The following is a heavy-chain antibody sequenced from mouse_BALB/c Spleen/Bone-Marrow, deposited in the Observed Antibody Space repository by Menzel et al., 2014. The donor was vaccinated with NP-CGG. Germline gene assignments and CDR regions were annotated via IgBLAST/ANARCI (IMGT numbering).Heavy chain of an antibody. CDR1: GYTFTDYW. CDR2: IDTSDSYT. Sequence: QVQLQQSGAELVMPGASVKMSCKASGYTFTDYWMHWVKQRPGQGLEWIGAIDTSDSYTTYNQNFKDKATLTVDESSSTAYMQFSSLTSEDSAVYYCARRYGHYWYFDVWGAGTTVTVSS. V-gene: IGHV1-69*01. D-gene: IGHD2-10*02. J-gene: IGHJ1*01. CDR3: ARRYGHYWYFDV.